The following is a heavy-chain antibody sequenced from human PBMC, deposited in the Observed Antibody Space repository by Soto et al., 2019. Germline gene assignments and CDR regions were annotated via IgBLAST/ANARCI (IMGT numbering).Heavy chain of an antibody. CDR2: IYYSGST. V-gene: IGHV4-30-4*01. Sequence: PSETLSLTCTVSGGSVSSGDYYWSWIRQPPGKGLEWIGYIYYSGSTYYNPSLKSRVTIPVDTSKNQFSLKLSSVTAADTAVYYCAREPRLLWFGELLYYYGMDVWGQGTTVTVSS. J-gene: IGHJ6*02. CDR1: GGSVSSGDYY. CDR3: AREPRLLWFGELLYYYGMDV. D-gene: IGHD3-10*01.